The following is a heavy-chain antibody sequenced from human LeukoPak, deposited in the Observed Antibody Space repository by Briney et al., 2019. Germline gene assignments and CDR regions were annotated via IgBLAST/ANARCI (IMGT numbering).Heavy chain of an antibody. CDR3: ARGLIYGDYGIPYY. D-gene: IGHD4-17*01. CDR2: INTNTGNP. V-gene: IGHV7-4-1*02. CDR1: GYTFTSFA. J-gene: IGHJ4*02. Sequence: PWASVKVSCKASGYTFTSFAMNWVRQAPGQGLEWMGWINTNTGNPTYAQGFTGRFVFSLDTSVSTAYLQISSLKAEDTAVYYCARGLIYGDYGIPYYWGQGTLVTVSS.